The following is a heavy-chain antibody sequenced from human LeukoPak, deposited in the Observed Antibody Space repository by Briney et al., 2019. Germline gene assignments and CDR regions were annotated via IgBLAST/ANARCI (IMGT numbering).Heavy chain of an antibody. CDR3: AKGKGRVDY. V-gene: IGHV3-23*01. CDR1: GFTLSSYA. D-gene: IGHD5-24*01. J-gene: IGHJ4*02. CDR2: ISGSGVTT. Sequence: GGSLRLSCAASGFTLSSYAMSGVRQAPGEGLEWVSAISGSGVTTYYADSVKGRFTISRDNSKNTLYLQMNSLRAEDTAVYYCAKGKGRVDYWGQGTLVTVSS.